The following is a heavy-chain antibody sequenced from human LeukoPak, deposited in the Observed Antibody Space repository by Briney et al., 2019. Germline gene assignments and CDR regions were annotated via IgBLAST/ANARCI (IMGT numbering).Heavy chain of an antibody. D-gene: IGHD2-8*01. J-gene: IGHJ6*03. Sequence: PSETLSLTCAVYGGSCSVYYWSWIRQPPGKGLKGMGETNHSGSTNYNPSLKSRVTISVDTSKNQFSLKLSSVTAADTAVYYCARAPKLYCTNGVCHYYYYYYMDVWGKGTTVTVSS. V-gene: IGHV4-34*01. CDR2: TNHSGST. CDR1: GGSCSVYY. CDR3: ARAPKLYCTNGVCHYYYYYYMDV.